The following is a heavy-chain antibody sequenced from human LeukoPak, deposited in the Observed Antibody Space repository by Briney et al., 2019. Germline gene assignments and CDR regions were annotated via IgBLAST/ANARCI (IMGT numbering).Heavy chain of an antibody. J-gene: IGHJ4*02. V-gene: IGHV3-11*04. CDR2: ISSSGSTI. Sequence: GGSLRLSCAASGFTFSDYYMSWIRQAPGKGLEWVSYISSSGSTIYYADSVEGRFTISRDNAKNSLYLQMNSLRAEDTAVYYCAREREGYSYGPVPPPLDYWGQGTLVTVSS. D-gene: IGHD5-18*01. CDR3: AREREGYSYGPVPPPLDY. CDR1: GFTFSDYY.